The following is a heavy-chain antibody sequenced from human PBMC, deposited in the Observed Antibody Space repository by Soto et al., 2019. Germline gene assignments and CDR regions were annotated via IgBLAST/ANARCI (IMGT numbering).Heavy chain of an antibody. Sequence: AAVKCCFNDSGYTFTSYAMHWVRQAPGQMPDWMGWINAGNGNTKYSQNFQDRVTITRDRSVSIAYMEMSSLRSEDTAVYYWARGKGMEENYCYHGMDGWGQVTTVPVS. CDR2: INAGNGNT. D-gene: IGHD1-1*01. CDR3: ARGKGMEENYCYHGMDG. CDR1: GYTFTSYA. J-gene: IGHJ6*02. V-gene: IGHV1-3*01.